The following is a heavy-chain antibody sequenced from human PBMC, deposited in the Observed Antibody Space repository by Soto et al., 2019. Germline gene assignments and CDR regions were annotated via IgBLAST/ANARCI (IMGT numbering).Heavy chain of an antibody. D-gene: IGHD3-16*02. Sequence: GASVKVSCKASGYTFTSYGISWVRQAPGQGLEWMGWISAYNGNTNYAQKLQGRVTMTTDTSTSTAYMELRSLRSDDTAVYYCARTHRDYIWGSYRYPVSEFDYWGQGTLVTVSS. CDR2: ISAYNGNT. J-gene: IGHJ4*02. CDR1: GYTFTSYG. CDR3: ARTHRDYIWGSYRYPVSEFDY. V-gene: IGHV1-18*04.